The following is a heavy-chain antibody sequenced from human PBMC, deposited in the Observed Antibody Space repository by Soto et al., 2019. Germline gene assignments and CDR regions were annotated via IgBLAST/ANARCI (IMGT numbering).Heavy chain of an antibody. Sequence: QITLKESGPTLVKPTQTLTLTCTFSGFSLSTSGVRVAWIRQPPGKALEWLAAIYWDGDKRYSPSLKTRLTITNDTSKNQVVLTVTNMDPVDTATYYCARRPYSDSFDSWGQGTLVTVSS. CDR1: GFSLSTSGVR. D-gene: IGHD4-17*01. CDR3: ARRPYSDSFDS. J-gene: IGHJ4*02. V-gene: IGHV2-5*02. CDR2: IYWDGDK.